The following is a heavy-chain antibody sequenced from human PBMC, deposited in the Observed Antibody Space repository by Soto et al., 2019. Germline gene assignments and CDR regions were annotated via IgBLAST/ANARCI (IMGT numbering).Heavy chain of an antibody. Sequence: QVQLQESGPGLVKPSQTLSLSCTVSGGSIISGDDYWSWIRQPPGKGLEWIRYIFHSGSTYYNPSLKSLVTTSVDTSKNQFSRKLSSVTAADTAVYYCARFLGYCSSTSCYKVAFDMWGQGTMVTASS. CDR1: GGSIISGDDY. J-gene: IGHJ3*02. CDR2: IFHSGST. CDR3: ARFLGYCSSTSCYKVAFDM. D-gene: IGHD2-2*02. V-gene: IGHV4-30-4*01.